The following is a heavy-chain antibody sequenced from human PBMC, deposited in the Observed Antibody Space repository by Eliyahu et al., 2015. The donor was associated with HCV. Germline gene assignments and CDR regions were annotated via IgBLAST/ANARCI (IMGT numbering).Heavy chain of an antibody. CDR2: IYHSGRT. V-gene: IGHV4-39*01. CDR3: ATLLLWFGELPPYYFDY. J-gene: IGHJ4*02. CDR1: GGSFSSXSYH. D-gene: IGHD3-10*01. Sequence: QLQLQESGPGLVKPPETLSLTCSVSGGSFSSXSYHWGWIRRPPGKGLEWIGSIYHSGRTYYNPSLKSRVAVSVDTSKNQFSLKVRSVTAADTAVYYCATLLLWFGELPPYYFDYWGQGTLVTVSS.